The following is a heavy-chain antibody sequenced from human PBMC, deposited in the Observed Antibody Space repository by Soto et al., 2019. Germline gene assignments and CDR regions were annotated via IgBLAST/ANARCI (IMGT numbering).Heavy chain of an antibody. J-gene: IGHJ4*02. CDR3: ARDLEGGGSGWDRN. CDR2: IIPIFGTA. Sequence: QVQLVQSGAEVKKPGSSVKVSCKASGGTFSSYAISWVRQAPGQGLEWMGGIIPIFGTANYAQKFQGRVTITADESTSAADMELSSLRSEDTAVYYCARDLEGGGSGWDRNWGQGTLVTVSS. CDR1: GGTFSSYA. V-gene: IGHV1-69*01. D-gene: IGHD6-19*01.